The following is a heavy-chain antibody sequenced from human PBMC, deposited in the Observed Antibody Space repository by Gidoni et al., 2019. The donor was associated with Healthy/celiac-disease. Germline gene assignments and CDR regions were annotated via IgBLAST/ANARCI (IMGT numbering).Heavy chain of an antibody. CDR1: GYTFTSYY. D-gene: IGHD1-26*01. J-gene: IGHJ4*02. Sequence: GSGYTFTSYYRHWVRQAPGQGREWMGIINPSGGSTSYAQKSQGRVTMTRDTSTSTVYMELSSLSSEDTAVSYCARAPRTIVGATIDYWGQGTLVTVSS. CDR3: ARAPRTIVGATIDY. CDR2: INPSGGST. V-gene: IGHV1-46*01.